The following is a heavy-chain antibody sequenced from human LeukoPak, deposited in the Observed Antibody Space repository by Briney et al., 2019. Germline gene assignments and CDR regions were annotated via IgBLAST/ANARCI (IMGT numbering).Heavy chain of an antibody. J-gene: IGHJ6*02. D-gene: IGHD5-12*01. CDR2: ISGSGGST. CDR1: GFTFSSYA. CDR3: ARDLWVRGYYYGMDV. Sequence: GGSLRLSCAASGFTFSSYAMSWVRQAPGKGLEWVSGISGSGGSTYYADSVKGRFTISRDNAKNSLYLQMNSLRAEDTAVYYCARDLWVRGYYYGMDVWGQGTTVTVSS. V-gene: IGHV3-23*01.